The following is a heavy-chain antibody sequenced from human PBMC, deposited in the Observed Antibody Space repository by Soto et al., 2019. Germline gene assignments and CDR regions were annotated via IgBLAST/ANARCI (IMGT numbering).Heavy chain of an antibody. CDR3: ARHSASWQGFDY. Sequence: QVQLQESGPGLVKPSQPLSLTCSVSGGSISSGVYYWSWLRQHPEKGLEWIEYIYYSRSTNYNPSLKSRVIISVDTSLNRFALDLRSVTDADTAIYCCARHSASWQGFDYWGQGTLVTVSS. D-gene: IGHD1-26*01. V-gene: IGHV4-31*03. CDR1: GGSISSGVYY. CDR2: IYYSRST. J-gene: IGHJ4*02.